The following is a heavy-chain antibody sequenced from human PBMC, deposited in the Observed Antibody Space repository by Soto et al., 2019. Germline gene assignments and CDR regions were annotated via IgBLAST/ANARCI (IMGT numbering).Heavy chain of an antibody. V-gene: IGHV1-18*01. Sequence: CTSYGISWVRQAPGQGLEWMGWISAYNGNTNYAQKLQGRVTMTTDTSTSTAYMELRSLRSDDTAVYYCARDDGYSYGYNWFDPWGQGTLVTVSS. CDR2: ISAYNGNT. CDR1: CTSYG. J-gene: IGHJ5*02. CDR3: ARDDGYSYGYNWFDP. D-gene: IGHD5-18*01.